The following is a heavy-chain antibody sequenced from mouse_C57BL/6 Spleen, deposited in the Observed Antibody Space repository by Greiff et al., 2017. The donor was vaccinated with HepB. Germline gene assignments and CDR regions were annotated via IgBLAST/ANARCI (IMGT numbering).Heavy chain of an antibody. Sequence: QVQLQQSGAELARPGASVKLSCKASGYTFTSYGISWVKQRTGQGLEWIGEIYPRSGNTYYNEKFKGKATLTADKSSSTAYMELRSLTSEDSAVYFCARGGVYDYDGYWYFDVWGTGTTVTVSS. CDR3: ARGGVYDYDGYWYFDV. D-gene: IGHD2-4*01. CDR2: IYPRSGNT. CDR1: GYTFTSYG. J-gene: IGHJ1*03. V-gene: IGHV1-81*01.